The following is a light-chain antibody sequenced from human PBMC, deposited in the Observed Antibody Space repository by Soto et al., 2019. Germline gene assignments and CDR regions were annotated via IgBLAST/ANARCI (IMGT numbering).Light chain of an antibody. V-gene: IGLV2-14*01. Sequence: QSALTQPASVSGSPGQSITISCTGTSSDVGGYNYVSWYQQHPGKAPKLMIYAVSNRPSGVSNRFSGSKSGNTASLTISGLQAEDEADYYCSSYTGSSTLVFGGGTMLTVL. CDR1: SSDVGGYNY. J-gene: IGLJ3*02. CDR3: SSYTGSSTLV. CDR2: AVS.